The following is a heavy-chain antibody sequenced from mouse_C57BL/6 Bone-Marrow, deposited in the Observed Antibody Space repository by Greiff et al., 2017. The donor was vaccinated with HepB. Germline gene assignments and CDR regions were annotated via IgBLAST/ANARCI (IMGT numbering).Heavy chain of an antibody. Sequence: VQLQQSGAELVRPGTSVKVSCKASGYAFTNYLIEWVKQRPGQGLEWIGVINPGSGGTNYNEKFKGKATLTADKSSSTAYMQLSSLTSEDSAVYFCARSYPYAMDYWGQGTSVTVSS. CDR2: INPGSGGT. CDR1: GYAFTNYL. CDR3: ARSYPYAMDY. J-gene: IGHJ4*01. V-gene: IGHV1-54*01. D-gene: IGHD6-5*01.